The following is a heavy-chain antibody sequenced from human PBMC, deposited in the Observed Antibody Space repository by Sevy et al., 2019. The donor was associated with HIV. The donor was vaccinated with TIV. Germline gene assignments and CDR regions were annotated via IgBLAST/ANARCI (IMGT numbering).Heavy chain of an antibody. Sequence: SETLSLTCAVYVGSFSGYYWTWIRQSPGKGLEWIGEINPGGSTNYNPSLKSRVTIAVDTPKNQFSLKLSSVTAEDTAVYYCARPYRTDPFYYSGSGGYYYPSYFDYWGQGTLVTVSS. V-gene: IGHV4-34*01. J-gene: IGHJ4*02. CDR2: INPGGST. CDR1: VGSFSGYY. D-gene: IGHD3-22*01. CDR3: ARPYRTDPFYYSGSGGYYYPSYFDY.